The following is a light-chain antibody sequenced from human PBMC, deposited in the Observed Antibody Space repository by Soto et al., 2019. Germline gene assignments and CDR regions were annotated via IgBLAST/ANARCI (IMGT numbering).Light chain of an antibody. CDR1: QSISTY. Sequence: EIVLTQSPATLSLSPGERATLSCRASQSISTYLAWYQQQPGQAHRLLIYDASNRATDIPARFSVGGSGTDFTLTIGSLAPEDFAVYYCQHRNQWPPGATFGGGTKVEIK. V-gene: IGKV3-11*01. CDR2: DAS. CDR3: QHRNQWPPGAT. J-gene: IGKJ4*01.